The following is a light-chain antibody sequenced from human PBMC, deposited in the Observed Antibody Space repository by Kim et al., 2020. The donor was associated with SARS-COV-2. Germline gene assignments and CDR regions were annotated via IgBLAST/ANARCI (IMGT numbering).Light chain of an antibody. Sequence: EIVLTQSPATLSLSPGERATLSCRASQSVSSYLAWYQQKPGQAPRLLIYDASNRATGIPARFSGSGSGTDFTLTISSLEPEDFAVYYCQQRSNWPPSSTFGGGTKLEI. V-gene: IGKV3-11*01. CDR1: QSVSSY. J-gene: IGKJ4*01. CDR3: QQRSNWPPSST. CDR2: DAS.